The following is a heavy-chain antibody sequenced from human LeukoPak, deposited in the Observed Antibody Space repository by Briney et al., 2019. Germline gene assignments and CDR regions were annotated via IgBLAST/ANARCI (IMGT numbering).Heavy chain of an antibody. Sequence: SETLSLTCAVYGASFSGYYWSWIRQPPGKGLEWIGEINHSGSTNYNPSLKSRVTISVDTSKNQFSLKLSSVTAADTAVYYCARVALTGYYTFDYWGQGTLVTVSS. J-gene: IGHJ4*02. D-gene: IGHD3-9*01. CDR3: ARVALTGYYTFDY. CDR2: INHSGST. CDR1: GASFSGYY. V-gene: IGHV4-34*01.